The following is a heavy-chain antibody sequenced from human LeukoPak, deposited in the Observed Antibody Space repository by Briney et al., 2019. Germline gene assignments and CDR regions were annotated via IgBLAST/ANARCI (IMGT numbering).Heavy chain of an antibody. CDR1: GFTFSSYG. D-gene: IGHD2-2*01. CDR2: IRYDGSNK. CDR3: AKWSLCPSVVPASDY. V-gene: IGHV3-30*02. Sequence: GGSLRLSCAASGFTFSSYGMHWVRQAPGKGLEWVAFIRYDGSNKYYADSVKGRFTISRDNSKNTLYLQMNSLRAEDTAVYYCAKWSLCPSVVPASDYWGQGTLVTVSS. J-gene: IGHJ4*02.